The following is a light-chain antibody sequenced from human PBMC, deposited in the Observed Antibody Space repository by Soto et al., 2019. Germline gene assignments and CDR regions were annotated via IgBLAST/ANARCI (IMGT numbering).Light chain of an antibody. V-gene: IGLV2-11*01. Sequence: QSVLTQPRSVSGSPGQSVTISCTGTSSDVGGHNYVSWYQQHPGKAPKLMIYDVSKRPSGVPDRFSGSKSGNTASLTISGRQAEDEDDYYCCSYAGSYTFVFGGGTKLTVL. CDR2: DVS. CDR1: SSDVGGHNY. CDR3: CSYAGSYTFV. J-gene: IGLJ2*01.